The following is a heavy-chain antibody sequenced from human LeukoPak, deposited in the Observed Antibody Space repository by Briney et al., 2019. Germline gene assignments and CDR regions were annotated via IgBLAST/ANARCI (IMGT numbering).Heavy chain of an antibody. J-gene: IGHJ4*02. V-gene: IGHV4-61*01. CDR2: IHYSGST. D-gene: IGHD2-2*01. CDR3: AIRLGSTSTGFDY. Sequence: PSETLSLTCRVSGGSVSSRNYPWTWLRPPPGQGLEWSVSIHYSGSTSGNPSLKSLITISVDTSKSQFSLKLSSVNAADTAVYYCAIRLGSTSTGFDYWGQGTLVTVSS. CDR1: GGSVSSRNYP.